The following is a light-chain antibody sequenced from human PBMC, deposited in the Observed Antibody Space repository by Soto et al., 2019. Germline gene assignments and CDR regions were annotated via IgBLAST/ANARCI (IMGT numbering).Light chain of an antibody. CDR3: QQYNNWPIT. CDR1: QGISSY. Sequence: AIRMTQSPSSLSASTGDRVTITCRASQGISSYLAWYQQKPGKAPKLLIYAASTLQSGVPSRFSGSGSGTDFTLTISCLQSEDFATYYCQQYNNWPITFGQGTRREIK. CDR2: AAS. V-gene: IGKV1-8*01. J-gene: IGKJ5*01.